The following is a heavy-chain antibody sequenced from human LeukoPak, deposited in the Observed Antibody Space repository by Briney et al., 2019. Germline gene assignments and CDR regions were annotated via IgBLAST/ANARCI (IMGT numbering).Heavy chain of an antibody. D-gene: IGHD1-1*01. V-gene: IGHV3-21*01. CDR1: GFTFSSYT. J-gene: IGHJ4*02. CDR3: ARALTTLTYEGY. CDR2: ISGSNSYI. Sequence: GGSLRLSCAASGFTFSSYTMHWIRQAPGKGLEWVSSISGSNSYIFYADSVKGRFTVSRDNAKDSLYLQMNSLRAEDTAVYYRARALTTLTYEGYWGQGTLVTVSS.